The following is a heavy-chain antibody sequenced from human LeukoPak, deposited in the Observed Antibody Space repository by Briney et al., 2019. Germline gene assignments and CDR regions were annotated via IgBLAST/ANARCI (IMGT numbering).Heavy chain of an antibody. Sequence: SETLSLTCTVSGGSISSYYWSWIRQPPGKGLEWIGYIYYSGSTNYNPSLKSRVTISVDTSKNQISLKLTSVTAADTAVYYCARDKEQLVRNWYFDLWGRGTLVTVSS. CDR1: GGSISSYY. CDR3: ARDKEQLVRNWYFDL. CDR2: IYYSGST. V-gene: IGHV4-59*01. J-gene: IGHJ2*01. D-gene: IGHD6-6*01.